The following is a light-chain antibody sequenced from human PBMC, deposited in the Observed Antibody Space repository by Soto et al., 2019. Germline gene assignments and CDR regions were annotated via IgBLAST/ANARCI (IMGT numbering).Light chain of an antibody. CDR1: QSVSSN. V-gene: IGKV3-15*01. CDR3: QQRSNRIT. Sequence: EIVMTQSPATLSVSPGERATLSCRASQSVSSNLAWYQQKPGQAPRLLIYGASTRATGIPARFSGSGSGTDFTLTVSSLEPEDFALYYCQQRSNRITFGGGTKVDIK. CDR2: GAS. J-gene: IGKJ4*01.